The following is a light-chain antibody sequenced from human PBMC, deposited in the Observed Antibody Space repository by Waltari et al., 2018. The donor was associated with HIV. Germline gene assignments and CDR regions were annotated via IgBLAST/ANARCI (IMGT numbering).Light chain of an antibody. Sequence: QSALPQPASVSGSPGQSLTISCTAASSDLDYYNYVPWYQQHPGKAPKLMIYEVSNRPSGVSNRFSGSRSDFAASLTISGLQAEDEADYYCSSYTSSDTVVFGGGTKLTVL. CDR2: EVS. V-gene: IGLV2-14*01. J-gene: IGLJ2*01. CDR1: SSDLDYYNY. CDR3: SSYTSSDTVV.